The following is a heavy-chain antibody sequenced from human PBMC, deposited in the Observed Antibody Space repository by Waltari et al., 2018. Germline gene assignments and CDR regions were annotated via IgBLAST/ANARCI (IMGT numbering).Heavy chain of an antibody. CDR2: IWYDGSNK. CDR1: GFTFSSYG. V-gene: IGHV3-33*01. Sequence: QVQLVESGGGVVQPGRSLRLSCAASGFTFSSYGMHWVRQAPGKGLEWVAVIWYDGSNKYYADSVKGRFTISRDNSKNTLYLQMNSLRAEDTAVYYCARRTVRGVYFDYWGQGTLVTVSS. J-gene: IGHJ4*02. CDR3: ARRTVRGVYFDY. D-gene: IGHD3-3*01.